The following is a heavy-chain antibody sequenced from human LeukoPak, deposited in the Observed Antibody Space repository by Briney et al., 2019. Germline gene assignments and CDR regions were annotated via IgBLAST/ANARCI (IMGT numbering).Heavy chain of an antibody. D-gene: IGHD3-16*02. V-gene: IGHV6-1*01. Sequence: SQTLPLTCAISGDSVSSNSAAWNWIRPSPSRGLEWLGRTYYRSKWYNDYAVSVKSRITINPDTSKNQFSLQLNSVTPEDTAVYYCARDRYDYIWGSYRRSGAFDIWGQGTMVTVSS. J-gene: IGHJ3*02. CDR1: GDSVSSNSAA. CDR2: TYYRSKWYN. CDR3: ARDRYDYIWGSYRRSGAFDI.